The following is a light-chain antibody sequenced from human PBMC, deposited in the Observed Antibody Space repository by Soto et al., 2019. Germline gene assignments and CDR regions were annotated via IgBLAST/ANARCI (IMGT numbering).Light chain of an antibody. Sequence: EIVLTQSPGTLSLSPGERATLSCRASQSVSSTYLAWYQQKPGQAPRALIHGASSRATGIPDRFSGSGSGTDLTLTISRLEPENFAVYYCQHYGSSPPITFGQVTRLEIK. CDR3: QHYGSSPPIT. J-gene: IGKJ5*01. V-gene: IGKV3-20*01. CDR1: QSVSSTY. CDR2: GAS.